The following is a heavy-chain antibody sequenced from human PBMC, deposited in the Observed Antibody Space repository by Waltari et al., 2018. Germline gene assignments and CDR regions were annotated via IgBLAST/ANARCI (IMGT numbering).Heavy chain of an antibody. CDR2: IKGDGSDK. D-gene: IGHD2-2*01. CDR1: GFHLSSHW. Sequence: EVRLVESGGGLVQPGGSLRLSCSVSGFHLSSHWMTGVRQAPGKGLEWVASIKGDGSDKAYVDSLRGRFTISRDNAGNSLYLQMSSLRAEDTAVYYCARRLTLTAVGWGYGMDVWGQGTTVTVSS. CDR3: ARRLTLTAVGWGYGMDV. J-gene: IGHJ6*02. V-gene: IGHV3-7*01.